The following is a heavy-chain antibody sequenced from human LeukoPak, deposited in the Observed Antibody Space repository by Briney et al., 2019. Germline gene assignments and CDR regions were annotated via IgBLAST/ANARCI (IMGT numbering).Heavy chain of an antibody. CDR3: AREGLDY. CDR1: GYTFTNYD. J-gene: IGHJ4*02. V-gene: IGHV1-8*01. Sequence: GASVKVSCKASGYTFTNYDINWVRQATGQGLEWMGYMNPNSGNSAYAQKFQGRVTITTDASISTAYMELSGLRSDDTALYYCAREGLDYWGQGTLVTVSS. CDR2: MNPNSGNS.